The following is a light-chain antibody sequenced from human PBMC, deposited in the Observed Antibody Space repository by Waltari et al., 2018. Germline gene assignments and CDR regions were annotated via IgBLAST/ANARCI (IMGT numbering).Light chain of an antibody. J-gene: IGLJ1*01. CDR1: SSDVGGYNY. Sequence: QSALTQPASVSGSPGQSITISCTGTSSDVGGYNYFSWYQQHPGKAPKLLIYNVSNRPSGVSNRFSGSKSGNTASLVISGLQAEDEADYYCSSYTSSSDEVFGTGTKVTVL. CDR2: NVS. V-gene: IGLV2-14*03. CDR3: SSYTSSSDEV.